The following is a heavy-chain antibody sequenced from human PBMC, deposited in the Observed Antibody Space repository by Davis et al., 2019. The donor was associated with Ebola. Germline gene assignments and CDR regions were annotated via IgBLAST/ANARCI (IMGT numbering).Heavy chain of an antibody. V-gene: IGHV1-3*01. CDR2: INAGNGNT. J-gene: IGHJ6*02. CDR3: ARVVWGYYYYGMDV. CDR1: GYTFTSYA. D-gene: IGHD3-16*01. Sequence: ASVKVSCKASGYTFTSYAMHWVRQAPGQRLAWMGWINAGNGNTKYSQKFQGRVTITRDTSASTAYMELSSLRSEDTAVYYCARVVWGYYYYGMDVWGQGTTVTVSS.